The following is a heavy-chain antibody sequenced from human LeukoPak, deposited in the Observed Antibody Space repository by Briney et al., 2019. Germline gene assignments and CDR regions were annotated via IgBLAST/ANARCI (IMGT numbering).Heavy chain of an antibody. Sequence: GGSLRLSCAASGFTSSRYWMSWVRQVPGKGLEWLANIKQDGSEKYYVDSVKGRFTISRDNAENSLYLQMNSLRAEDTAVYYCARGPRGYDSSGGPWGQGTLVTDSS. CDR1: GFTSSRYW. V-gene: IGHV3-7*01. D-gene: IGHD3-22*01. CDR2: IKQDGSEK. J-gene: IGHJ5*02. CDR3: ARGPRGYDSSGGP.